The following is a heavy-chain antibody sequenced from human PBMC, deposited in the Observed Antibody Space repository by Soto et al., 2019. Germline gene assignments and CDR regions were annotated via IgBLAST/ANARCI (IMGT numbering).Heavy chain of an antibody. CDR2: IYGDGTGT. J-gene: IGHJ4*02. Sequence: GGSLRLSCVASGFSFSGYWMHWVRQRPGKGLAWVSNIYGDGTGTYADSVRGRFTISKDDAKSTIYLQMNSLRAEDTAVYYCARVKQCSAGKGDPLDFWGQGTLVTVSS. CDR1: GFSFSGYW. D-gene: IGHD2-15*01. CDR3: ARVKQCSAGKGDPLDF. V-gene: IGHV3-74*01.